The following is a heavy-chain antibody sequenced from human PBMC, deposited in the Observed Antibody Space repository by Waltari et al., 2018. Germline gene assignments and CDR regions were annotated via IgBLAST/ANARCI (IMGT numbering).Heavy chain of an antibody. Sequence: EVQLVESGGGLVQPGGSLRLSCAASGFTFSSYWMSWVHQAPGKGLEWVANIKQDGSEKYYVDSVKGRFTISRDNAQNSLYLQMNSLRAEDTAVYYCARYFGSGSYYPYWGQGTLVTVSS. J-gene: IGHJ4*02. V-gene: IGHV3-7*01. CDR1: GFTFSSYW. CDR3: ARYFGSGSYYPY. CDR2: IKQDGSEK. D-gene: IGHD3-10*01.